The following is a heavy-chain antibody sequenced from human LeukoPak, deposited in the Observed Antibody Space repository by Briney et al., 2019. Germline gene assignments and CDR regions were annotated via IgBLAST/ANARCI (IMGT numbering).Heavy chain of an antibody. Sequence: ASVKVSCTTSGYIFISHYVHWVRQAPGQGLEWMGVINPNGESTTYAPNFQGRVTMPRDTTTSTVYMELSSLRSDDTAVYYCARADTGLVRVLDYWGEGTLVTVS. V-gene: IGHV1-46*01. CDR1: GYIFISHY. CDR3: ARADTGLVRVLDY. D-gene: IGHD5-18*01. J-gene: IGHJ4*02. CDR2: INPNGEST.